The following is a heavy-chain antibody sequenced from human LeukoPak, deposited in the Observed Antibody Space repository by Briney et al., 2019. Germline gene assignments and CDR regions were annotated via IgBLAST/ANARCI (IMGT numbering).Heavy chain of an antibody. V-gene: IGHV1-24*01. CDR3: ATVQSSSDPWRFRYYYYYMDV. D-gene: IGHD3-3*01. CDR1: GYTLTELC. J-gene: IGHJ6*03. CDR2: FDPEDGET. Sequence: ASEKGYCKVSGYTLTELCMHWVRQAPGQGLERMGGFDPEDGETIYAQKFQGRVTMTEDTSTDTAYMELSSLRSEDTAVYYCATVQSSSDPWRFRYYYYYMDVWGKGATVTVS.